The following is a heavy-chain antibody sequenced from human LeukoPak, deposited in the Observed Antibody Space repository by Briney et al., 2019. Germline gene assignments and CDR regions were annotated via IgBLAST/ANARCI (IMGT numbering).Heavy chain of an antibody. CDR3: ARDRSLVDGDYGVWFDA. CDR2: ISSTSTTK. D-gene: IGHD4-17*01. Sequence: GGSLRLSCAASGFTFSTYWMNWVRQAPGKGLEWVSYISSTSTTKYYADSVKGRFTISRDNSKNSLDLQMNRLTAEDTAVYYCARDRSLVDGDYGVWFDAWGQGSLVTVSS. J-gene: IGHJ5*02. CDR1: GFTFSTYW. V-gene: IGHV3-48*04.